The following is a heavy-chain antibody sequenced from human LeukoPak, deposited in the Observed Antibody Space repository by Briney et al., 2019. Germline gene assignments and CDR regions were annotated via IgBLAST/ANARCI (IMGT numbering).Heavy chain of an antibody. CDR2: ISPDGVTT. D-gene: IGHD1-1*01. CDR3: AREPSGTGGFDF. Sequence: ASVKVSCKASGYTLTAYYMHWVRQAPGQGLEWMGVISPDGVTTFYAQRFQGRVTLTRDMSTSTVYMDLSSLIYEDTAVYFCAREPSGTGGFDFWAPGTLVTVSS. CDR1: GYTLTAYY. J-gene: IGHJ4*02. V-gene: IGHV1-46*01.